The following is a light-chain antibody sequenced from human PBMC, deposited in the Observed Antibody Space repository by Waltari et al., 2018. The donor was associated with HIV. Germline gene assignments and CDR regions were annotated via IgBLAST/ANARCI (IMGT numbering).Light chain of an antibody. CDR1: SRDVGGYHY. CDR2: DVS. Sequence: QSALTQPASVSGSPGPSIPISCTGTSRDVGGYHYVSWYQQPPGKAPKLMIYDVSKRPSGVSKRFSGSKSGNTASLTISGLQAEDEADYYCCSYAGSSTYVFGTGTKVTVL. V-gene: IGLV2-23*02. CDR3: CSYAGSSTYV. J-gene: IGLJ1*01.